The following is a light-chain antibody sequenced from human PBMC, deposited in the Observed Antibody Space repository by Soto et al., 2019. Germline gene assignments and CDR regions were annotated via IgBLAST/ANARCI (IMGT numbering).Light chain of an antibody. Sequence: SYELTQPLSVSVALGQTARITCGGNNIGSKNVHWYQQKPGQAPVLVIYRDSNRPSGIPERFSGSNSGNTATLTISRAQAGDEADYSCQVWDSSTERVFGGGTKLTVL. V-gene: IGLV3-9*01. J-gene: IGLJ2*01. CDR1: NIGSKN. CDR2: RDS. CDR3: QVWDSSTERV.